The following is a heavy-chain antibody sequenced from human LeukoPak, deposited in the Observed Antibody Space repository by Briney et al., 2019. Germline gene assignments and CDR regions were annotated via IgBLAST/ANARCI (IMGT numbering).Heavy chain of an antibody. CDR3: AKVPPDYGDYLGFDY. J-gene: IGHJ4*02. Sequence: EGSLRLSCAASGFTFSSYGMHWVRQAPGKGLEWVAVISYDGSNKYYADSVKGRFTISRDNSKNTLYLQMNSLRAEDTAVYYCAKVPPDYGDYLGFDYWGQGTLVTVSS. CDR2: ISYDGSNK. D-gene: IGHD4-17*01. CDR1: GFTFSSYG. V-gene: IGHV3-30*18.